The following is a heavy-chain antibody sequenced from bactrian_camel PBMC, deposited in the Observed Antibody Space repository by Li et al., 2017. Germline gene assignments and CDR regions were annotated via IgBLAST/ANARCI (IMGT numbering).Heavy chain of an antibody. CDR1: GDTVGRYC. J-gene: IGHJ4*01. V-gene: IGHV3S9*01. Sequence: HVQLVESGGGSVQVGGSLRLSCVASGDTVGRYCMGWFRQIPDKEREGVAGIESDGSVSYADSVKGRFTISRANDKNTVILQMNSLQPNDTAVYYCAARGLTVRRLCFVGNLCGKGTQVTVS. D-gene: IGHD4*01. CDR2: IESDGSV.